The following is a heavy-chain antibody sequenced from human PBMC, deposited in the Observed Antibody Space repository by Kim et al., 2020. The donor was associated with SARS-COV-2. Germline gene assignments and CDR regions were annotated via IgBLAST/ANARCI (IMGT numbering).Heavy chain of an antibody. CDR3: ARVRYGSGFYGMDV. Sequence: AGSEKGRFTISRDNAKNSLYLQMNSLRAEDTAVYYCARVRYGSGFYGMDVWGQGTTVTVSS. V-gene: IGHV3-21*01. J-gene: IGHJ6*02. D-gene: IGHD3-10*01.